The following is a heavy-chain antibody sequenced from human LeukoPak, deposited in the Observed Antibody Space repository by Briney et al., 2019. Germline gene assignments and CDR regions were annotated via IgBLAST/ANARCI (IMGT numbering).Heavy chain of an antibody. CDR1: GLTFGSYA. D-gene: IGHD3-3*01. Sequence: GGSLRLSCAASGLTFGSYAMSWVRQAPGKGLEWVSSISGSAYSTYYADSVKRRFTISRDNSKNTLYLQMNSLRAEDTAVYYCAKGGITIFGVDYWGQGTLVTVSS. V-gene: IGHV3-23*01. CDR2: ISGSAYST. J-gene: IGHJ4*02. CDR3: AKGGITIFGVDY.